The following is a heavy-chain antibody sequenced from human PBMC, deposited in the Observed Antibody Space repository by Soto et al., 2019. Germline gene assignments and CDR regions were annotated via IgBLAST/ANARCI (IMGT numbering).Heavy chain of an antibody. Sequence: QVKLVQSGAEVKKPGASVKVSCKASGYTFTSYGISWVRQAPGQGLEWMGWISAYNGNTNYAQKLQGRVTMTTDTSTSTAYMELRSLRSDDTAVYYCATHVAARPLYYYGMDVWGQGTTVTVSS. CDR1: GYTFTSYG. CDR2: ISAYNGNT. CDR3: ATHVAARPLYYYGMDV. D-gene: IGHD6-6*01. V-gene: IGHV1-18*01. J-gene: IGHJ6*02.